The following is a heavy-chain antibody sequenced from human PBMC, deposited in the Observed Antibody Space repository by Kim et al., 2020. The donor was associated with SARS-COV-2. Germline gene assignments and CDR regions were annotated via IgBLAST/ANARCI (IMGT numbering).Heavy chain of an antibody. J-gene: IGHJ6*02. CDR1: GFTFSSYS. Sequence: GGSLRLSCAASGFTFSSYSMNWVRQAPGKGLEWVSSISSSSSYIYYADSVKGRFTISRDNAKNSLYLQMNSLRAEDTAVYYCARDLECSSTSCRPTVYRHYYYYGMDVWGQGTTVTVSS. D-gene: IGHD2-2*01. V-gene: IGHV3-21*01. CDR3: ARDLECSSTSCRPTVYRHYYYYGMDV. CDR2: ISSSSSYI.